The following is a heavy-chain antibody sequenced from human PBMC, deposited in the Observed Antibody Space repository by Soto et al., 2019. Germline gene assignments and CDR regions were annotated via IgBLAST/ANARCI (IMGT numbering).Heavy chain of an antibody. CDR2: IYYSVST. CDR1: GGSISSGGYY. Sequence: SETLYLTCTVSGGSISSGGYYCSWIRQHPGKGLEWIGYIYYSVSTYYNPSLKSRVTISVDTSKNQFSLKLSSVTAADTAVYYCARSYDSSGYYNFEYWGQGTMVTVSS. J-gene: IGHJ4*02. V-gene: IGHV4-31*03. D-gene: IGHD3-22*01. CDR3: ARSYDSSGYYNFEY.